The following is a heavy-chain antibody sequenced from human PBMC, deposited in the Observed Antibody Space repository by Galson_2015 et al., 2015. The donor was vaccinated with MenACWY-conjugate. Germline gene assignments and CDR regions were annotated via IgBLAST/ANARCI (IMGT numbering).Heavy chain of an antibody. D-gene: IGHD3-22*01. CDR3: AKEGPGDYYYDSSDYSPYNWFDP. CDR1: GFTFSNFA. CDR2: ISGSGDNT. Sequence: SLRLSCAASGFTFSNFAMSWVRQAPGKGLEWVSAISGSGDNTYYADSLQGRFAISRDNSKKMLFLQMNSLRAEDTAVYYCAKEGPGDYYYDSSDYSPYNWFDPWGQGALVTVSS. J-gene: IGHJ5*02. V-gene: IGHV3-23*01.